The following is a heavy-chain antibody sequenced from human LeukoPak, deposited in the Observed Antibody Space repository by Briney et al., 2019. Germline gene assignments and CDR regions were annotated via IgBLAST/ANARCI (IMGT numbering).Heavy chain of an antibody. J-gene: IGHJ3*02. Sequence: PSETLSLTCTVSGGSISSYYWSWIQQPPGKGLEWIGYIYYSGSTNYNPSLKSRVTISVDTSKNQFSLKLSSVTAADTAVYYCARRMRGTPSHAFDIWGQGTMVTVS. CDR2: IYYSGST. D-gene: IGHD1-1*01. CDR3: ARRMRGTPSHAFDI. CDR1: GGSISSYY. V-gene: IGHV4-59*08.